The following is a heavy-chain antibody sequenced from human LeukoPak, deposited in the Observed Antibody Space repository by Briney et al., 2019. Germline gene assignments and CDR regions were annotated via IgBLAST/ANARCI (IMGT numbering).Heavy chain of an antibody. V-gene: IGHV4-59*01. CDR2: IYYSGST. CDR1: GGSISSYY. J-gene: IGHJ4*02. CDR3: ARDCSRASCYDY. D-gene: IGHD2-2*01. Sequence: SETLSLTGAVSGGSISSYYWSWIPQPPGKGLEWIGYIYYSGSTNYNPSLKSRVTISLDTPRNQFSLKLSSVTAADTAVYYCARDCSRASCYDYWGQGTLVTVSS.